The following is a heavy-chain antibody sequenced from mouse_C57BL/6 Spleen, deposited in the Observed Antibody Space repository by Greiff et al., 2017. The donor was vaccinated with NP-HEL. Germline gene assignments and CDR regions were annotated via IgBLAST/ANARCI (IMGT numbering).Heavy chain of an antibody. Sequence: DVMLVESGEGLVKPGGSLKLSCAASGFTFSSYAMSWVRQTPEKRLEWVAYISSGGDYIYYADTVKGRFTISRDNARNTLYLQMSSLKSEDTAMYYCTRDDYSFDYWGQGTTLTVSS. J-gene: IGHJ2*01. CDR1: GFTFSSYA. D-gene: IGHD2-4*01. V-gene: IGHV5-9-1*02. CDR3: TRDDYSFDY. CDR2: ISSGGDYI.